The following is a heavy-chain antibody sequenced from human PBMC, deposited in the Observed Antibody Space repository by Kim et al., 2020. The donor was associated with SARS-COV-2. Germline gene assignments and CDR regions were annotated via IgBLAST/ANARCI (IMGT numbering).Heavy chain of an antibody. CDR2: IYYSGST. CDR3: ARGRRDCSGGSCYSHYYYYYMDV. V-gene: IGHV4-30-4*01. Sequence: SETLSLTCTVSGGSISSGDYYWSWIRQPPGKGLEWIGYIYYSGSTYYNPSLKSRVTISVDTSKNQFSLKLSSVTAADTAVYYCARGRRDCSGGSCYSHYYYYYMDVWGKGTTVTVSS. J-gene: IGHJ6*03. CDR1: GGSISSGDYY. D-gene: IGHD2-15*01.